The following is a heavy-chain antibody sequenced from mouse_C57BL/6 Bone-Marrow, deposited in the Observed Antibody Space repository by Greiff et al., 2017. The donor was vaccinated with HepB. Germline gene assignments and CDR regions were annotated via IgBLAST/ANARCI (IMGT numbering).Heavy chain of an antibody. D-gene: IGHD3-2*02. J-gene: IGHJ3*01. CDR2: INPGSGGT. CDR3: AREGQLRLWFAY. CDR1: GYAFTNYL. V-gene: IGHV1-54*01. Sequence: QVQLQQSGAELVRPGTSVKVSCKASGYAFTNYLIEWVKQRPGQGLEWIGVINPGSGGTNYNEKFKGKATLTADKSSSTAYMQLSSLTSEDSAVYFCAREGQLRLWFAYWGQGTLVTVSA.